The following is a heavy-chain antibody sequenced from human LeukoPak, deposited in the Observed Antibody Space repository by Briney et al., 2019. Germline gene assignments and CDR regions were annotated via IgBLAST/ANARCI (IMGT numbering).Heavy chain of an antibody. Sequence: TGGSLRLSCAASGFTFSNYWMHWVRHVPGKGLVWVSRINDDGSFTTYADSVKGRFTISRDNAKNTLYLQMNSLRAEDTAVYYCTREILAAGKTLTYWGQGSLITVSS. J-gene: IGHJ4*02. CDR2: INDDGSFT. D-gene: IGHD6-13*01. V-gene: IGHV3-74*01. CDR3: TREILAAGKTLTY. CDR1: GFTFSNYW.